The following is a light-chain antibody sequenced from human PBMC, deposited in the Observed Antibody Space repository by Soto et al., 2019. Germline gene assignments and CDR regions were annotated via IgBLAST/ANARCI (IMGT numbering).Light chain of an antibody. CDR2: GNN. Sequence: QSVLTQLPSVSGAPGQSITIACTGTSSNIGAGFDVHWYQQLPGAAPKLLIYGNNIRPSGVPDRFSGSKSGASASLAITGLQAEDEADYYCQAYDSRLSGSYVFGTGTKVTVL. CDR1: SSNIGAGFD. CDR3: QAYDSRLSGSYV. V-gene: IGLV1-40*01. J-gene: IGLJ1*01.